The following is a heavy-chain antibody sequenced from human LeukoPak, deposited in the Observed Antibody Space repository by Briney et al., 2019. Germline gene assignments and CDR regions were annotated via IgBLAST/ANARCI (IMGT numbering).Heavy chain of an antibody. Sequence: GGSLRLSCAASGFTFSIYGMHWVRQAPGKWLEWVTVISYDGRSEYYTDSVKGRFTISRDNSKNTLYLQMNSLRPDDTAVYYCAEPLYGSGSFFDYWGQGTLVTVSS. V-gene: IGHV3-30*18. CDR1: GFTFSIYG. CDR3: AEPLYGSGSFFDY. J-gene: IGHJ4*02. D-gene: IGHD3-10*01. CDR2: ISYDGRSE.